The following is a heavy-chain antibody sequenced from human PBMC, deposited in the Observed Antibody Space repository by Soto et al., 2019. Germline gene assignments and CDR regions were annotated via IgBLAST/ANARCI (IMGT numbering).Heavy chain of an antibody. CDR3: EREASAVISLDY. V-gene: IGHV1-2*02. D-gene: IGHD6-19*01. Sequence: GSVKDSCKASGYTFTAYSMHWVRQAPGQGLEGVGWCNPNSGDTIYAQKFQGRVTLTRDTSIGTAYMELYSLTSDDTAVYYSEREASAVISLDYWGQGTLVTVSS. J-gene: IGHJ4*02. CDR1: GYTFTAYS. CDR2: CNPNSGDT.